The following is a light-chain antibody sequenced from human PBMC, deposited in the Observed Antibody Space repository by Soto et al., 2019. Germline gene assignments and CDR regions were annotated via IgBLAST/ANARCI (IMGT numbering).Light chain of an antibody. J-gene: IGKJ1*01. Sequence: DIQMTQSPSPLSASVGDRVTITCRASQSISSYLNWYQQKPGKAPKVLIYAASSLQSGVPSRFSGSGSGTDFTLTISSLQPEDFATYYCQQSHSIPWTFGQGTKVEIK. CDR2: AAS. CDR3: QQSHSIPWT. V-gene: IGKV1-39*01. CDR1: QSISSY.